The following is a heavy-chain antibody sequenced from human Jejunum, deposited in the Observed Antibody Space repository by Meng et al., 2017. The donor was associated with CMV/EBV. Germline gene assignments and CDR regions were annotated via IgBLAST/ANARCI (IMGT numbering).Heavy chain of an antibody. CDR2: IYYSGST. D-gene: IGHD1-26*01. CDR1: GGSIGSGDYD. Sequence: ELQKGPCQGLVKPSQTLHLTSTVSGGSIGSGDYDWSWIRQPPGKGLEWIGCIYYSGSTYYNPSLKGRVTISVDTSKNQFALNLSSVTAADTAVYYCARGQRSYSGSYPEWFDPWGQGTLVTVSS. J-gene: IGHJ5*02. V-gene: IGHV4-30-4*01. CDR3: ARGQRSYSGSYPEWFDP.